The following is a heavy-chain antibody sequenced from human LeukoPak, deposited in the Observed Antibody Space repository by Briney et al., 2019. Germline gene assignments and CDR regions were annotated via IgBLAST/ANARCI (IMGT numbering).Heavy chain of an antibody. CDR1: GYTFTSYY. J-gene: IGHJ4*02. D-gene: IGHD3-22*01. CDR3: ARGYDSSGYYPPLFDY. Sequence: ASVKVSCKASGYTFTSYYMHWVRQAPGQGLEWMEKINPSGGSTSYAQKFQGRVTMTRDTSTSTVYMELSSLRSEDTAVYYCARGYDSSGYYPPLFDYWGQGTLVTVSS. CDR2: INPSGGST. V-gene: IGHV1-46*01.